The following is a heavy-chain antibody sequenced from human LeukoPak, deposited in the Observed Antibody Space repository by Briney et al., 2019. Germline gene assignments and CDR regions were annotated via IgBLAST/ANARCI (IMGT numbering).Heavy chain of an antibody. V-gene: IGHV3-21*01. CDR1: GFTFNSYS. CDR3: ARPTGFWSVYGFWYFDL. CDR2: ISPTSSRI. Sequence: GGSLRLSCAASGFTFNSYSMNLVRQAPGKGLEWVSSISPTSSRIYYADSVKGRFTISRDNAKNSLSLQMNSLRVEDTAVYYCARPTGFWSVYGFWYFDLWGRGTLVTVSS. J-gene: IGHJ2*01. D-gene: IGHD3-3*01.